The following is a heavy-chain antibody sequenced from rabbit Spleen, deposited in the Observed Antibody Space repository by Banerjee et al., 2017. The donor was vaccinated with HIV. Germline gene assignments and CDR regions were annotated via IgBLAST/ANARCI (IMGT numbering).Heavy chain of an antibody. Sequence: QLEESGGGLVQAGRSLKLSCKASGLDFSSYSMSWVHQAAGKGLEWIGYIDPVFGITYYANWVNGRFSISRENAQNTVFLQMTSLTAADTATYFCARDLVAVIGWNFNLWGPGTLVTVS. D-gene: IGHD1-1*01. J-gene: IGHJ4*01. V-gene: IGHV1S7*01. CDR1: GLDFSSYS. CDR3: ARDLVAVIGWNFNL. CDR2: IDPVFGIT.